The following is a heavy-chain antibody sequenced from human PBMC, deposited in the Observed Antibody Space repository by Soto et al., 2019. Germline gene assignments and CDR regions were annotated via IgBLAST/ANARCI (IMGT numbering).Heavy chain of an antibody. CDR1: GFTFSSYG. CDR2: ISYDGSNK. D-gene: IGHD3-3*01. Sequence: GALRLSCAASGFTFSSYGMHWVRQAPGKGLEWVAVISYDGSNKYYADSVKGRFTISRDNSKNTLYLQMNSLRAEDTAVYYCAKETLFWRDYGMDVWGQGTTVTAP. V-gene: IGHV3-30*18. CDR3: AKETLFWRDYGMDV. J-gene: IGHJ6*02.